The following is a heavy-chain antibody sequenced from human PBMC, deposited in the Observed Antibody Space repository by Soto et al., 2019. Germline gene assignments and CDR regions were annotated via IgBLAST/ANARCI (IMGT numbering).Heavy chain of an antibody. J-gene: IGHJ6*03. D-gene: IGHD3-9*01. CDR2: IYYSGST. CDR1: GGSISSYY. Sequence: SETLSLTCTVSGGSISSYYWSWIRQPPGKGLEWIGYIYYSGSTNYNPSLKSRVTISVDTSKNQFSLKLSSVTAADTAVYYCARVLGEIDWLTPYYYYYMDVWGKGTTVTVSS. CDR3: ARVLGEIDWLTPYYYYYMDV. V-gene: IGHV4-59*01.